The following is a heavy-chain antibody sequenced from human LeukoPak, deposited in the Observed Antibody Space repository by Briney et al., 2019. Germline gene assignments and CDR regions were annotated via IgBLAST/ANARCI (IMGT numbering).Heavy chain of an antibody. Sequence: ASVKVSCKASGYSFTSYGISWVRQAPGQGLEWMEWISAYNGNTNYAQKLQGRVTMTTDTSTSTAYMELRSLRSDDTAVYYCASAYSGYPSDYWGQGTLVTVSS. J-gene: IGHJ4*02. CDR1: GYSFTSYG. CDR3: ASAYSGYPSDY. V-gene: IGHV1-18*01. CDR2: ISAYNGNT. D-gene: IGHD5-12*01.